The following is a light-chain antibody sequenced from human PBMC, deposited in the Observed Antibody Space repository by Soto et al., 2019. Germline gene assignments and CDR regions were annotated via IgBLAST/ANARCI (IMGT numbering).Light chain of an antibody. CDR3: AAWDDSLGGSWV. V-gene: IGLV1-47*01. J-gene: IGLJ3*02. CDR1: SSNIGGNY. Sequence: QTVVTQTPSASGTPGQRVTFSCSGGSSNIGGNYVSWFQQLPGMAPKLLIYETYKRPSGVPDRFSGSKSGTSASLAISGLRSEDEASYSCAAWDDSLGGSWVFGGGTKLTVL. CDR2: ETY.